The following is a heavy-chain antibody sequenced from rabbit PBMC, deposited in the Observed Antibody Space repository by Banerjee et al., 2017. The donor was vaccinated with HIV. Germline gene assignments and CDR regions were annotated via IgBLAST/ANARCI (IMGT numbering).Heavy chain of an antibody. CDR3: AADGTAYDAL. CDR1: GLDFSSSDW. D-gene: IGHD6-1*01. V-gene: IGHV1S45*01. Sequence: PLVESGGDLVKPGASLTLTCTASGLDFSSSDWICWVRQAPGKGLEWIAGIYTGSGSTCCAKWGIGRFTISTTSVTPVTLRMTTAAAAAKASSFYAADGTAYDALWGQGTLVTVS. CDR2: IYTGSGST. J-gene: IGHJ3*01.